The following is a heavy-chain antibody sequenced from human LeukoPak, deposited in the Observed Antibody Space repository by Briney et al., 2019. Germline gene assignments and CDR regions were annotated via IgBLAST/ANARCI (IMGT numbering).Heavy chain of an antibody. CDR2: IYYSGST. Sequence: PSETLSLTCTVSGGSISSYYWSWIRQPPGKGLEWIGYIYYSGSTNYNPSLKSRVTISVDTSKNQFSLKLSSVTAADTAVYYCARRSSSYPLTLDPWGQGTLVTVSS. J-gene: IGHJ5*02. D-gene: IGHD6-13*01. CDR1: GGSISSYY. CDR3: ARRSSSYPLTLDP. V-gene: IGHV4-59*01.